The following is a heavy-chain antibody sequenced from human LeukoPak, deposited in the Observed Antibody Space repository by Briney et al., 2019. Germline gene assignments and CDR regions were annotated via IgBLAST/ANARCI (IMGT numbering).Heavy chain of an antibody. CDR3: ASKGHPDYHYAFDM. CDR2: IWADGNNK. D-gene: IGHD5-12*01. CDR1: GFTFSTHA. Sequence: GGSLRLSCAASGFTFSTHAMHWVRQAPGMGLEWVAFIWADGNNKYYGTSVRGRFTISKDNSEKMVYLQMNSLRAEDTAVYYCASKGHPDYHYAFDMWGQGTMVTVSS. V-gene: IGHV3-33*01. J-gene: IGHJ3*02.